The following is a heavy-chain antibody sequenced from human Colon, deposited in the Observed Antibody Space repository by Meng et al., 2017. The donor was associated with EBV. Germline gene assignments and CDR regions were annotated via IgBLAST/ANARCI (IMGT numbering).Heavy chain of an antibody. D-gene: IGHD2-21*01. J-gene: IGHJ4*02. Sequence: QVHLQGSGQGLGKPSGTLSLTCAVSGGSISSSHWWTWVRQPPGKGLEWIGEVYHTGSTKYNPSLKSRLTISVDKSKNQFSLNLTSVTAADTAVYYCARVWQSLTAFFDSWGQGTLVTVSS. CDR2: VYHTGST. V-gene: IGHV4-4*02. CDR3: ARVWQSLTAFFDS. CDR1: GGSISSSHW.